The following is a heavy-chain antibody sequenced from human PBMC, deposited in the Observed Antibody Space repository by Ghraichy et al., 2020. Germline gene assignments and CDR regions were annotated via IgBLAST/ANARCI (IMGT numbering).Heavy chain of an antibody. D-gene: IGHD3-3*01. Sequence: SQTLSLTCTVSGGSISSGDYYWSWIRQPPGKGLEWIGYIYYSGNTFYNRSLKSLVAISVDTSKNQFSLKLSSVTAADTAVYYCGRERVIWSGSHRTLDVWGQGTPVTVSS. CDR3: GRERVIWSGSHRTLDV. CDR2: IYYSGNT. J-gene: IGHJ6*02. V-gene: IGHV4-30-4*01. CDR1: GGSISSGDYY.